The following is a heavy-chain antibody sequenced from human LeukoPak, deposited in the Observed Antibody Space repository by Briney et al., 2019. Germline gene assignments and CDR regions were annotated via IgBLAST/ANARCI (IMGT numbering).Heavy chain of an antibody. CDR1: GGSISSGDYY. V-gene: IGHV4-30-4*01. CDR2: IYYSGST. J-gene: IGHJ3*01. CDR3: ARAPAYYYDSSIHIGDAFDV. Sequence: SETLSLTCTVSGGSISSGDYYWSWIRQPPGKGLEWIGYIYYSGSTYYNPSLKSRVTISVDTSKNQFSLKLSSVTAADTAVYYCARAPAYYYDSSIHIGDAFDVWGQGTMVTVSS. D-gene: IGHD3-22*01.